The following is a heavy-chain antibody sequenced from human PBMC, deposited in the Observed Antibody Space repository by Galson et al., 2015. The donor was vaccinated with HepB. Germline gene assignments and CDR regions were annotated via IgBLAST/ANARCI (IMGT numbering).Heavy chain of an antibody. CDR3: AKGGGYSYGYSAD. J-gene: IGHJ4*02. Sequence: SLRLSCAASGFTFSSYGMHWVRQAPGKGLEWVAVISYDGSNKYYADSVKGRFTISRDNSKNTLYLQMNSLRAEDTAVYYCAKGGGYSYGYSADWGQGPLVTVSS. D-gene: IGHD5-18*01. CDR1: GFTFSSYG. V-gene: IGHV3-30*18. CDR2: ISYDGSNK.